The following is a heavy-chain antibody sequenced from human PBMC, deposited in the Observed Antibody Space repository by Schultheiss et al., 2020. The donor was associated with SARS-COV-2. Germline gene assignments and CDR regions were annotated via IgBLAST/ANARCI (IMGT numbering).Heavy chain of an antibody. V-gene: IGHV1-2*04. D-gene: IGHD1-26*01. CDR2: INPNSGGT. CDR1: GYTFTGYY. Sequence: ASVKVSCKASGYTFTGYYMHWVRQAPGQGLEWMGWINPNSGGTNYAQKFQGWVTMTRDTSISTAYMELSRLRSDDTAVYYCARDLAATSQWEFDYWGQGTQVTVSS. J-gene: IGHJ4*02. CDR3: ARDLAATSQWEFDY.